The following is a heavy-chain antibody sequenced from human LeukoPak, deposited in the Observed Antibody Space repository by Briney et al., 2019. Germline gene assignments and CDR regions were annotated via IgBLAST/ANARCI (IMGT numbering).Heavy chain of an antibody. V-gene: IGHV4-34*01. Sequence: PSETLSLTCAVYGGSFSGYYWSWIRQPPGKGREWIGEIYHRGSTNYNPSLKSRVTISVDTSKNQFSLKLSSVTAADTAVYYCASRRQWLVRFDYWGQGTLVTVSS. D-gene: IGHD6-19*01. CDR2: IYHRGST. J-gene: IGHJ4*02. CDR3: ASRRQWLVRFDY. CDR1: GGSFSGYY.